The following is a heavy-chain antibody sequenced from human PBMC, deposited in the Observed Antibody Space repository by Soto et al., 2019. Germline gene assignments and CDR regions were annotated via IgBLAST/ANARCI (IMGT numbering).Heavy chain of an antibody. CDR3: ARRTPYYYDSSGYCCFDY. D-gene: IGHD3-22*01. CDR2: IYPGDSDT. Sequence: EVQLVQSGAEVKKPGESLKISCKGSGYSFTSYWIGWVRQMPGKGLEWMGIIYPGDSDTRYSPSFQGQVTISADKSISTAYLQWSSLKASDTAMYYCARRTPYYYDSSGYCCFDYWGQGTLVTVSS. CDR1: GYSFTSYW. J-gene: IGHJ4*02. V-gene: IGHV5-51*01.